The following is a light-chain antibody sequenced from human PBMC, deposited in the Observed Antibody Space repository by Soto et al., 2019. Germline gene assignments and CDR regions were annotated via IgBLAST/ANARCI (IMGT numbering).Light chain of an antibody. CDR1: QGISID. V-gene: IGKV1-6*01. J-gene: IGKJ1*01. CDR2: AAS. CDR3: LQDYTYPWT. Sequence: AIQMTQSPSSLSASVGDRVTITCRASQGISIDLGWYQQKSGEAPKLLISAASSLQIGVPSRFSGGGSGTDFTLTISNLQPEDFATYYCLQDYTYPWTFGQGTKVEIK.